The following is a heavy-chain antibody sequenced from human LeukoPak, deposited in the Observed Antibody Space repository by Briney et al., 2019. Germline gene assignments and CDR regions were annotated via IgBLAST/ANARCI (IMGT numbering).Heavy chain of an antibody. Sequence: GGSLRLSCAASGFTFSSYWTSWVRQAPGKGLEWVANIKQDGGENYYVDSVKGRFTISRDNAKNSLYLQMNSLRAEDTAVYYCARDEDVGPSLFDYWGQGTLVTVSS. J-gene: IGHJ4*02. CDR2: IKQDGGEN. V-gene: IGHV3-7*01. D-gene: IGHD1-26*01. CDR1: GFTFSSYW. CDR3: ARDEDVGPSLFDY.